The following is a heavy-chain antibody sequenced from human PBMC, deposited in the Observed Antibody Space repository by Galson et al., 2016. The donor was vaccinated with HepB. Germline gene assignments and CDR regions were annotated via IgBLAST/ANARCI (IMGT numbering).Heavy chain of an antibody. Sequence: SLRLSCAGSGFSFSSYWMSWVRQAPGKGLEWVANIKQDGREKFYGDSVKGRFTISRDKAKNSLYLQMNSLRGEDTAVYYCARDLGHPYGMDVWGQGTKVTVSS. J-gene: IGHJ6*02. D-gene: IGHD3-16*01. V-gene: IGHV3-7*01. CDR2: IKQDGREK. CDR3: ARDLGHPYGMDV. CDR1: GFSFSSYW.